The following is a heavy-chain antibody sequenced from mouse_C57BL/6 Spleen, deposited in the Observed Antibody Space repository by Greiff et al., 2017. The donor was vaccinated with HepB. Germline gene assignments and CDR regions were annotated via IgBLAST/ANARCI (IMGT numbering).Heavy chain of an antibody. D-gene: IGHD2-10*01. V-gene: IGHV1-50*01. CDR1: GYTFTSYW. CDR3: ARSRPLPYYAMDY. Sequence: QVQLQQPGAELVKPGASVKLSCKASGYTFTSYWMQWVKQRPGQGLEWIGEIDPSDSYANYNQKFKGKATLTVDTSSSTAYMQLSSLTSEDSAVYYCARSRPLPYYAMDYWGQGTSVTVSS. J-gene: IGHJ4*01. CDR2: IDPSDSYA.